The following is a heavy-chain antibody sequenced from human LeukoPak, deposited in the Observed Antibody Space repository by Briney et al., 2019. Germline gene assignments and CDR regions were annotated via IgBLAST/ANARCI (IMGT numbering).Heavy chain of an antibody. Sequence: GGSLRLSCVASGFTFSSHAMDWVRQAPGKGLEWVSAISGSGTNTYYADSVKGRFTISRDHSTTTLFLQMNSLRAEDTAIYYCAKDLHDYGNYVGWFDSWGQGTLVTVSS. V-gene: IGHV3-23*01. D-gene: IGHD4-11*01. CDR3: AKDLHDYGNYVGWFDS. J-gene: IGHJ5*01. CDR2: ISGSGTNT. CDR1: GFTFSSHA.